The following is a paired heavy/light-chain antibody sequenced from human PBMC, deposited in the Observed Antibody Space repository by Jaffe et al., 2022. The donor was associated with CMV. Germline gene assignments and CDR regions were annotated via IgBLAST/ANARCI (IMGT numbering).Light chain of an antibody. J-gene: IGKJ4*01. CDR2: KAS. Sequence: DIQMTQSPSTLSASVGDRVTITCRASQSISSWLAWYQQKPGKAPKLLIYKASSLESGVPSRFSGSGSGTEFTLTISSLQPDDFATYYCQQYNSYSTFGGGTKVEIK. CDR1: QSISSW. V-gene: IGKV1-5*03. CDR3: QQYNSYST.
Heavy chain of an antibody. J-gene: IGHJ6*03. D-gene: IGHD4-17*01. Sequence: QVQLQQWGAGLLKPSETLSLTCAVYGGSFSGYYWSWIRQPPGKGLEWIGEINHSGSTNYNPSLKSRVTISVDTSKNQFSLKLSSVTAADTAVYYCARARSSTRGRYGDLPQVRKAGYMDVWGKGTTVTVSS. V-gene: IGHV4-34*01. CDR2: INHSGST. CDR1: GGSFSGYY. CDR3: ARARSSTRGRYGDLPQVRKAGYMDV.